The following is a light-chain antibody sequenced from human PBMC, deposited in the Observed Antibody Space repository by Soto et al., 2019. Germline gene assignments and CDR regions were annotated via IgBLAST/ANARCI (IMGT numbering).Light chain of an antibody. J-gene: IGLJ3*02. CDR3: QTWGTGIWV. V-gene: IGLV4-69*01. CDR1: SGHSSYA. CDR2: LNSDGSH. Sequence: QPVLTQSPSASASLGASVKLTCTLSSGHSSYAIAWHQQQPEKGPRYLMKLNSDGSHSKGDGIPDRCSGSSSGAERYLTISSLQYEDEADYYCQTWGTGIWVFGGGTKLTVL.